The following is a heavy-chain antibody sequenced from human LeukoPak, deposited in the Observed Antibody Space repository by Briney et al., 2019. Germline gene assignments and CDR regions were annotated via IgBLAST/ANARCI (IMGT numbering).Heavy chain of an antibody. V-gene: IGHV3-23*01. CDR2: ITGSGSRT. CDR3: ARGSGATGDY. D-gene: IGHD7-27*01. Sequence: GGSLRLSCAASGFTFSSYAMSWVRQAPGKGLDWVSAITGSGSRTYYADSVKGRFSVSRDNSKNTLYLQMNSLRAEDTAVYYCARGSGATGDYWGQGTLVTVSS. CDR1: GFTFSSYA. J-gene: IGHJ4*02.